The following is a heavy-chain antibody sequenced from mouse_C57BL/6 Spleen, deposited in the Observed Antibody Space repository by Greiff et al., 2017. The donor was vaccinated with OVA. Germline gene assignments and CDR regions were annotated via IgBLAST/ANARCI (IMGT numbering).Heavy chain of an antibody. CDR1: GFTFTSYG. V-gene: IGHV1-52*01. CDR2: IDSADSET. Sequence: QVQLQQPGAELVRPGSSVKLSCKASGFTFTSYGMHWVRQRPIQGLEWIGDIDSADSETYYTEKFKDQATFTVDNASSTAYMQLSSLTSEDSAVYNCARWDDYDDGFAYWGQGTLVTVSA. D-gene: IGHD2-4*01. CDR3: ARWDDYDDGFAY. J-gene: IGHJ3*01.